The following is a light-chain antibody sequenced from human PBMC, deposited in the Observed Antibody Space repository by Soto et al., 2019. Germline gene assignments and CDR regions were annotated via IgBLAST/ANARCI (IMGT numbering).Light chain of an antibody. Sequence: ALQKTQSPSCMSASVEDRVTITCRASQDIRTELGWYQQKPGKAPKLLIYGATTLQSGVPSRFSGSGSGTDFTLTISGLQPEDFATYYCLQDYNYPRTFGQGTKVDIK. CDR3: LQDYNYPRT. CDR2: GAT. CDR1: QDIRTE. V-gene: IGKV1-6*01. J-gene: IGKJ1*01.